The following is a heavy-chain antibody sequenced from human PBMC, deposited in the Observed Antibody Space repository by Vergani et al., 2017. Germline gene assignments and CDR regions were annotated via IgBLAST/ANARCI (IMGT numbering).Heavy chain of an antibody. CDR1: GGTFSSYA. Sequence: QVQLVQSGAEVKKPGSSVKVSCKASGGTFSSYAISWVRQAPGQGLEWMGRIIPILGIANYAQKFQGRVTITADKSTSTAYMELSSLRSEDTAVDYCARDWHPYYLKTTYGMDVWGQGTTVTVSS. CDR2: IIPILGIA. J-gene: IGHJ6*02. D-gene: IGHD3-10*01. V-gene: IGHV1-69*04. CDR3: ARDWHPYYLKTTYGMDV.